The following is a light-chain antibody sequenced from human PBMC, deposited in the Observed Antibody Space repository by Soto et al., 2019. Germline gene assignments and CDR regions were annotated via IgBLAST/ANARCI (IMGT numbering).Light chain of an antibody. Sequence: QSALTQPASVSGSPGQSITISCTGTSSDVGGYNYVSWYQHHSGKAPKFMIFDVSNRPSGVSNRFSGSKSGNTASLTISGLQPEDEADYYCSSYTTSNTRQIVFGTGTKVTVL. J-gene: IGLJ1*01. CDR1: SSDVGGYNY. V-gene: IGLV2-14*03. CDR3: SSYTTSNTRQIV. CDR2: DVS.